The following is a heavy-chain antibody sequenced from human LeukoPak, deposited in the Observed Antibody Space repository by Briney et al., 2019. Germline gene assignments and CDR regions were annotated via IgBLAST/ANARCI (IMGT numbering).Heavy chain of an antibody. CDR2: IYYSGRT. CDR1: RDPLNSYY. J-gene: IGHJ3*02. CDR3: ARQVWYYDRSAFDI. V-gene: IGHV4-59*01. D-gene: IGHD3-22*01. Sequence: KPSETPAPPLTVSRDPLNSYYWKWIPQPPRKGMEWIWYIYYSGRTDYNPSLKSRVTISVDTSKHQFSMKLKSVTAADTAVYFCARQVWYYDRSAFDIWGQGTMVTVSS.